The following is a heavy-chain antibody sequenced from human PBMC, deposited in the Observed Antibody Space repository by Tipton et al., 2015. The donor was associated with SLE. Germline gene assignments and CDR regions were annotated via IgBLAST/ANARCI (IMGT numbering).Heavy chain of an antibody. V-gene: IGHV4-59*01. CDR2: IYYSGST. Sequence: LRLSCTVSGGSISSYYWSWIRQTPGKGLEWIGYIYYSGSTNYNPSLKSRVTISVDTSKNQFSLKLSSVTAADTAVYYCARCDTGFDYWGQGTLVTVSS. CDR1: GGSISSYY. J-gene: IGHJ4*02. D-gene: IGHD2-21*02. CDR3: ARCDTGFDY.